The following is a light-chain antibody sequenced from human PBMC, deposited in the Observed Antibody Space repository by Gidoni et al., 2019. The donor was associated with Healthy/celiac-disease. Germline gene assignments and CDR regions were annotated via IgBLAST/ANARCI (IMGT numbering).Light chain of an antibody. CDR2: KDS. CDR1: ALPKQY. CDR3: QSADSSGTYV. J-gene: IGLJ1*01. Sequence: SYELTQPPSVSVSPGQTARITCSGDALPKQYAYWYQQKPGQAPVLVIYKDSERPSGIPERFSGSSSGTTVTLTISGGQAEDEADYYCQSADSSGTYVFGTGTKATVL. V-gene: IGLV3-25*03.